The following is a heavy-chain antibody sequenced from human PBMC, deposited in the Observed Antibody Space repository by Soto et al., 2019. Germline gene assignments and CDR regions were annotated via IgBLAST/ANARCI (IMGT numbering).Heavy chain of an antibody. Sequence: GGSLRLSCAASGFTFSSYTLNWVRRVPGKGLEWVATSSDRRTGNTHYSDSVRGRFTLSRDYSRNILFLQMDSLRADDTALYYCAKNSGWFNTWGQGALVTSPQ. D-gene: IGHD3-10*01. CDR3: AKNSGWFNT. CDR2: SSDRRTGNT. J-gene: IGHJ5*02. V-gene: IGHV3-23*01. CDR1: GFTFSSYT.